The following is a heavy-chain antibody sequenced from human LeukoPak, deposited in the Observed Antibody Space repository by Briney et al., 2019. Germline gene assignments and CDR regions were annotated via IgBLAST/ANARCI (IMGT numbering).Heavy chain of an antibody. CDR1: GFTFSSYN. V-gene: IGHV3-48*02. D-gene: IGHD6-19*01. Sequence: GGSLRLSCAASGFTFSSYNMNWVRQAPGRGLEWVSYISSGSSAIYYADSVKGRFTISRDNAKNSLYLQMNSLRDEDTAVYYCARGHSSGLYSDYWGQGTLVTV. CDR3: ARGHSSGLYSDY. J-gene: IGHJ4*02. CDR2: ISSGSSAI.